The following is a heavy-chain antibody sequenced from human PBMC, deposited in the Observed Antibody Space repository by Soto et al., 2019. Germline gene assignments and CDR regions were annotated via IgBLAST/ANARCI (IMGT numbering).Heavy chain of an antibody. J-gene: IGHJ5*02. Sequence: GGSLRLSCAASGFTFSSYALSWVRQAPGKGLEWVSAISGSGGSTYYADSVKGRFSISRDNSKNTLYLQVNSLRAEDTAVYYCAKDRFSSGPGWFDPWGQGTLVTVSS. D-gene: IGHD6-19*01. CDR2: ISGSGGST. CDR3: AKDRFSSGPGWFDP. CDR1: GFTFSSYA. V-gene: IGHV3-23*01.